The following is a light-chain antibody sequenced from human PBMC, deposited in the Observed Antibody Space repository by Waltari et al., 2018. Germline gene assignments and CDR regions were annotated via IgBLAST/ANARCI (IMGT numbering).Light chain of an antibody. CDR3: SSFAGYNTPFV. Sequence: QSALTQPPSASGSPGQSVTIFCTGTSSDVGRYNYVSWYQHHPGEAPKLIISEVSKRPSGVPDRFSGSKSGNTASLTVSGLQPEDEADYYCSSFAGYNTPFVFGTGTKVTVL. V-gene: IGLV2-8*01. CDR1: SSDVGRYNY. J-gene: IGLJ1*01. CDR2: EVS.